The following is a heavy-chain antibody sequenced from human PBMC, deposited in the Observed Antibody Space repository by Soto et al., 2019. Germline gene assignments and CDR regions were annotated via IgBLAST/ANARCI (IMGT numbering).Heavy chain of an antibody. CDR2: IYYSGNT. J-gene: IGHJ6*02. CDR1: GGSISSYY. Sequence: SETLSLTCTVSGGSISSYYWSWIRQPPGKGLEWIGYIYYSGNTNYNPSLKSRVTISVDTSKNQFSLKLSSVTAADTAVYYCAREGGEIDYYYGMDVWGQGTTVTVSS. V-gene: IGHV4-59*01. D-gene: IGHD3-10*01. CDR3: AREGGEIDYYYGMDV.